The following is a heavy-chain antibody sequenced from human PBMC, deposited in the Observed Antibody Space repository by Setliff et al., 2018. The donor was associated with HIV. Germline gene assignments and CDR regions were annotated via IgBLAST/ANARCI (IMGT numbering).Heavy chain of an antibody. CDR3: ARHRDGGTYPLDY. V-gene: IGHV4-61*01. CDR1: GDSVSSASYY. D-gene: IGHD1-26*01. CDR2: IYYSGTT. Sequence: PSETLSLTCTVSGDSVSSASYYWSWIRQPPGKGLEWIGYIYYSGTTKYNPSLKSRVTISVDTSKNRFSLQLTSVTAADTAVYYCARHRDGGTYPLDYWGQGTLVTVSS. J-gene: IGHJ4*02.